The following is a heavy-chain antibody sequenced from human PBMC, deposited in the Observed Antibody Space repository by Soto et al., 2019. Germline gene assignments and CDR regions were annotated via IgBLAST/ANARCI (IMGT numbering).Heavy chain of an antibody. CDR3: KYGHSVKGQLPLRPDSLTAPATAVYYCARGMVIVPAAIGIAEAGSGNYDHYMDV. J-gene: IGHJ6*03. CDR2: INHSGST. CDR1: DGSFRGYY. D-gene: IGHD2-2*01. Sequence: SETLSLTCAVHDGSFRGYYWSWIRQPPGKGLEWIGEINHSGSTNYTPSLKSRSTLSVDTSTTPLPLNLGSVTAPAPRDSVTKYGHSVKGQLPLRPDSLTAPATAVYYCARGMVIVPAAIGIAEAGSGNYDHYMDVWGKGTTVTVSS. V-gene: IGHV4-34*06.